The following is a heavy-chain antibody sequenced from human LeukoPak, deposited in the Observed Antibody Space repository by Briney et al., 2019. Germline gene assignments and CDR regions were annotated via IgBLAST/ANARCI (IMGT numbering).Heavy chain of an antibody. D-gene: IGHD5-18*01. CDR2: ISTRGGTI. J-gene: IGHJ4*02. Sequence: GGSLRLSCGASGFLFSDYEMNWVRQAPGKGLEWISYISTRGGTIYYADSVEGRFTISRDNAKNALYLQMNSLRVEDTAFYYCVRGGYSYGYDFGYWGQGTLVAVSP. CDR1: GFLFSDYE. V-gene: IGHV3-48*03. CDR3: VRGGYSYGYDFGY.